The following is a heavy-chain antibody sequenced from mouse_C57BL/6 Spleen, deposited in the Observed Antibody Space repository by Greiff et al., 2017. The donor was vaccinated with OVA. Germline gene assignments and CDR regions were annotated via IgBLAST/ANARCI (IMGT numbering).Heavy chain of an antibody. V-gene: IGHV1-64*01. D-gene: IGHD2-2*01. CDR3: ACYYGYDDAMDY. CDR2: IHPNSGST. J-gene: IGHJ4*01. CDR1: GYTFTSYW. Sequence: QVQLQQSGAELVKPGASVKLSCKASGYTFTSYWMHWVKQRPGQGLEWIGMIHPNSGSTNYNEKFKSKATLTVDKSSSTAYMQLSSLTSEDSAVYYCACYYGYDDAMDYWGQGTSVTVSS.